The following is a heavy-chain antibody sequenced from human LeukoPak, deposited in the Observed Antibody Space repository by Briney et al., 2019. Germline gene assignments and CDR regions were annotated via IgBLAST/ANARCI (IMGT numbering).Heavy chain of an antibody. Sequence: GGSLRLSCAASGFTVSSNYMSWVRQAPGKGLEWVAVISKDGSDKYYPGSVRGRFTISRDNSKNTIYLQMDSLRAEDTAIYYCARDYWWNYDYWGQGTLVTVSS. CDR2: ISKDGSDK. J-gene: IGHJ4*02. CDR1: GFTVSSNY. CDR3: ARDYWWNYDY. D-gene: IGHD1-7*01. V-gene: IGHV3-30-3*01.